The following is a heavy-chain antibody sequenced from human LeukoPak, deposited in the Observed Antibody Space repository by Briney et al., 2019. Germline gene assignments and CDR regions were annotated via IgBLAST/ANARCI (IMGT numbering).Heavy chain of an antibody. D-gene: IGHD6-13*01. V-gene: IGHV3-23*01. Sequence: GGSLRLSCAASGFTFSSHAMSWVRQAPGKGLEWVSAISGSGGSTYYADPVKGRFTISRDNSKNTLYLQMNSLRAEDTAVYYCAKGPSRNIAAAGTDYWGQGTLVTVSS. J-gene: IGHJ4*02. CDR3: AKGPSRNIAAAGTDY. CDR1: GFTFSSHA. CDR2: ISGSGGST.